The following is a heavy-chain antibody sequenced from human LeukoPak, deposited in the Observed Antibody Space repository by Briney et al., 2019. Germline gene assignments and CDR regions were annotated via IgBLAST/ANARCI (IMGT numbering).Heavy chain of an antibody. CDR2: ISAYNGNT. CDR1: GYTFTSYG. J-gene: IGHJ5*02. D-gene: IGHD3-10*01. CDR3: ARSTDLLWFGELSTRSWFDP. Sequence: GASVKVSCKASGYTFTSYGISWVRQAPEQGLEWMGWISAYNGNTNYAQKLQGRVTMTTDTSTSTAYMELRSLRSDDTAVYYCARSTDLLWFGELSTRSWFDPWGQGTLVTVSS. V-gene: IGHV1-18*01.